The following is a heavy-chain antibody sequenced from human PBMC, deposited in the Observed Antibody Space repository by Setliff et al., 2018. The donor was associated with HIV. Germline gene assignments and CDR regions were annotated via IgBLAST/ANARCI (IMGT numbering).Heavy chain of an antibody. J-gene: IGHJ4*02. CDR3: AGASFWWELPY. V-gene: IGHV3-7*01. Sequence: GGSLRLSCEASGFTFSRHWMSWVRRAPGKGREWVANIKPDGSEKYYVDSVKGRFTISRDNAKKLLYLQMNSLRAEDTAVYYCAGASFWWELPYWGQGALVTVSS. D-gene: IGHD1-26*01. CDR2: IKPDGSEK. CDR1: GFTFSRHW.